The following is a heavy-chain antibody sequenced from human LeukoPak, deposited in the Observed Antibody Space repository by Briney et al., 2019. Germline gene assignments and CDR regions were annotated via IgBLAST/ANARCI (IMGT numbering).Heavy chain of an antibody. D-gene: IGHD3-10*01. J-gene: IGHJ6*03. CDR2: IIPIFGTA. V-gene: IGHV1-69*13. CDR1: GYTFTGYY. CDR3: ARSWFGELLSPLYYYYYYMDV. Sequence: GASVKVSCKASGYTFTGYYMHWVRQAPGQGLEWMGGIIPIFGTANYAQKFQGRVTITADESTSTAYMELSSLRSEDTAVYYCARSWFGELLSPLYYYYYYMDVWGKGTTVTISS.